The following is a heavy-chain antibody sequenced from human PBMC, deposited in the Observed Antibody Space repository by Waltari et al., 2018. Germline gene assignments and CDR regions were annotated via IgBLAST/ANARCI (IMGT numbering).Heavy chain of an antibody. J-gene: IGHJ6*04. CDR3: ANRRQGGYGMEV. CDR1: W. Sequence: WTHWGRQALGKGLEWVSRITSAGNSTGYADFAKGRFTVSRDNYKNTLYLEMNSLRAEDTAVYYCANRRQGGYGMEVGGEGTTVTVSS. CDR2: ITSAGNST. V-gene: IGHV3-74*01. D-gene: IGHD2-15*01.